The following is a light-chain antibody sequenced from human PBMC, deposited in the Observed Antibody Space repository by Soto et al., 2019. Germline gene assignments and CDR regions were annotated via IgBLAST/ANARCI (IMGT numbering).Light chain of an antibody. Sequence: QSVLTQPPSVSAAPGQKVTISCSGSSSNIGNNYVSWYQQLPGTAPKPLIYDNNKRPSGIPDRFSGSKSGTSATLGITGLQTGDEADYYCGTCDSSLSAVVFGGGTKLTVL. CDR1: SSNIGNNY. J-gene: IGLJ2*01. V-gene: IGLV1-51*01. CDR2: DNN. CDR3: GTCDSSLSAVV.